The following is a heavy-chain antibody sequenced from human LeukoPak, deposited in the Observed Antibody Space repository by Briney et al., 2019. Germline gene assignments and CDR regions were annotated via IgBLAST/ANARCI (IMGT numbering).Heavy chain of an antibody. J-gene: IGHJ3*02. V-gene: IGHV3-7*03. CDR3: ARRDIVVVPASILGAFDI. CDR2: IKQDGSEK. D-gene: IGHD2-2*02. CDR1: GFTFSSYT. Sequence: GGSLRLSCAASGFTFSSYTMNWVRQAPGKGLEWVANIKQDGSEKYYVDSVKGRFTISRDNAKNSLYLQMNSLRAEDTALYYCARRDIVVVPASILGAFDIWGQGTMVTVSS.